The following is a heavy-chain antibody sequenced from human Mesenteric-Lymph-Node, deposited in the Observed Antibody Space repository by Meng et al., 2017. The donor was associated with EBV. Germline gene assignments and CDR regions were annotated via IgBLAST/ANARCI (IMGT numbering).Heavy chain of an antibody. V-gene: IGHV4-39*01. CDR3: ARREASSPGWFDP. D-gene: IGHD6-13*01. J-gene: IGHJ5*02. CDR2: IYYSGST. Sequence: LQLQESGPGLVKPSETLSLPCTVSGGSISSSNYCWGWIRQPPGKGLEWIGSIYYSGSTHYNPSLKSRVTISEDTSKNQFSLKVSSVIAADTAVYYCARREASSPGWFDPWGQGTLVTVSS. CDR1: GGSISSSNYC.